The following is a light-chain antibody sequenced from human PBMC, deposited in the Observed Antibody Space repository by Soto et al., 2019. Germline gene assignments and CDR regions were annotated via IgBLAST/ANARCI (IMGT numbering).Light chain of an antibody. J-gene: IGLJ2*01. CDR1: SGHSSYA. V-gene: IGLV4-69*01. CDR3: QTWGTGIRV. Sequence: QSVLTQSPSASASLVASVKLTCTLSSGHSSYAIAWHQQQPEKGPRYLMRLKSDGSHTKGDGIPDRFSGSSSGAERYLTISSLQSEDEADYYCQTWGTGIRVFGVGTKLTVL. CDR2: LKSDGSH.